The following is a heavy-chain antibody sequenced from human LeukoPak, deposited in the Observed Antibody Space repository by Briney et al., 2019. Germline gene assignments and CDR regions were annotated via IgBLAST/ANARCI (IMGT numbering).Heavy chain of an antibody. J-gene: IGHJ6*02. CDR2: INHSGST. CDR1: GGSFSGYY. V-gene: IGHV4-34*01. CDR3: ARSMQGVSGMDV. D-gene: IGHD6-13*01. Sequence: SETLSLTCAVYGGSFSGYYWSWIRQPPGKGLERIGKINHSGSTNYNPSLKSRVTISVDTSKNQFSLKLSSVTAADTAVYYCARSMQGVSGMDVWGQGTTVTVS.